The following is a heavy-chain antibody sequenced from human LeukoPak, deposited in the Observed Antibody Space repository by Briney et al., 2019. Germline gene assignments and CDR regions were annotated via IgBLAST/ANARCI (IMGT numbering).Heavy chain of an antibody. V-gene: IGHV4-59*01. CDR2: MSNTGIT. CDR1: GGSISSYF. Sequence: PSETLSLTCTVSGGSISSYFWNWIRQPPGQGLEWIGYMSNTGITKYNPYLKSRVTISADTSKTQFSLNLNSVTAADTAVYYCAKASVTTAVLFDSWGQGALVAVSS. D-gene: IGHD4-23*01. CDR3: AKASVTTAVLFDS. J-gene: IGHJ4*02.